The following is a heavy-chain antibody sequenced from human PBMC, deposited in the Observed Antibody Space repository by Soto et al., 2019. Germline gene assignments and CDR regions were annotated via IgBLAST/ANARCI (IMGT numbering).Heavy chain of an antibody. CDR1: GYTFTSYG. Sequence: ASVKVSCKASGYTFTSYGISWVRQAPGQGLEWMGWISAYNGNTNYAQKLQGRVTMTTDTSTSTAYMELRSLRSDGTAVYYCARDEKRDGYTRRGFDIWGQGTMVTVSS. CDR2: ISAYNGNT. CDR3: ARDEKRDGYTRRGFDI. J-gene: IGHJ3*02. V-gene: IGHV1-18*01. D-gene: IGHD5-12*01.